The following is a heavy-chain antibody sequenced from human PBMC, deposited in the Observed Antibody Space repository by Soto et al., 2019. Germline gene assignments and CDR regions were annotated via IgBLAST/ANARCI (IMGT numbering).Heavy chain of an antibody. CDR2: IYPNDADT. CDR1: GYSFTYYW. Sequence: EVRLAQSGGEVKKPGESLKISCKGSGYSFTYYWIAWVRQRPGKDLEWMGIIYPNDADTRYNPAFQGQVTISADKSINTAYLQWTSLKTADTAMYYCARVPSVVTPGNDYFGVDVWGQGTTVSVSS. CDR3: ARVPSVVTPGNDYFGVDV. J-gene: IGHJ6*02. V-gene: IGHV5-51*01. D-gene: IGHD2-15*01.